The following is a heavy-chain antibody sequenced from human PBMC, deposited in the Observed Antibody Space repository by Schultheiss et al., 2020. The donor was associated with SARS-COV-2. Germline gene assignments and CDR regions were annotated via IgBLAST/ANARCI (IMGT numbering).Heavy chain of an antibody. D-gene: IGHD2-15*01. CDR2: ISGSGGST. J-gene: IGHJ4*02. V-gene: IGHV3-23*01. CDR1: GFTFSSYA. CDR3: AKRYCSGGTCYSAGFDY. Sequence: GGSLRLSCAASGFTFSSYAMSWVRQAPGKGLEWVSAISGSGGSTYYADSVKGRFTISRDNSKNTLYLQMNSLRAEDTAVYYCAKRYCSGGTCYSAGFDYWGQGTLVTVSS.